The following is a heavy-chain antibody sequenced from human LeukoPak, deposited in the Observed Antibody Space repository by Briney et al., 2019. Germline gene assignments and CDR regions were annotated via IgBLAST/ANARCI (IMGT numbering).Heavy chain of an antibody. Sequence: ASVKVSCKVSGYTLTELSMHWVRQAPGKGLEWMGGFDPEEGETIYAQKFQGRVTMTEDTSTDTAYMELSSLRSEDTAVYFCATDFRCSGGSCYSTGIDVWGQGTTVTVSS. CDR1: GYTLTELS. D-gene: IGHD2-15*01. CDR3: ATDFRCSGGSCYSTGIDV. CDR2: FDPEEGET. V-gene: IGHV1-24*01. J-gene: IGHJ6*02.